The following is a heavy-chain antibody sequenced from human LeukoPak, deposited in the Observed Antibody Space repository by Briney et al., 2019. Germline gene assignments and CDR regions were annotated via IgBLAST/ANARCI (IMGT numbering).Heavy chain of an antibody. CDR2: TYYRSKWYN. V-gene: IGHV6-1*01. CDR1: GDSVSSNSAA. CDR3: ARDMLDWNGNYFDY. J-gene: IGHJ4*02. D-gene: IGHD1-1*01. Sequence: SQTLSPTCAISGDSVSSNSAAWNWIRQSPSRGLEWLGRTYYRSKWYNDYAVSVKSRITINPDTSKDQFSLQLNSVTPEDTAVYYCARDMLDWNGNYFDYWGQGTLVTVSS.